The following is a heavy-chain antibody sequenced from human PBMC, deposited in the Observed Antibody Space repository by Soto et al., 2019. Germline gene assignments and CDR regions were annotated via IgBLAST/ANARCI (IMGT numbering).Heavy chain of an antibody. D-gene: IGHD4-17*01. J-gene: IGHJ4*02. V-gene: IGHV4-31*03. Sequence: PSETLSLTCTVSGGSISSGGYYWSWIRQHPGKGLEWIGYIYYSGSTYYNSSLKSRVTISVDTSKNQFSLKLSSVTAADTAVYYCARDTGAVTTPYYFDYWGQGTLVTVSS. CDR1: GGSISSGGYY. CDR3: ARDTGAVTTPYYFDY. CDR2: IYYSGST.